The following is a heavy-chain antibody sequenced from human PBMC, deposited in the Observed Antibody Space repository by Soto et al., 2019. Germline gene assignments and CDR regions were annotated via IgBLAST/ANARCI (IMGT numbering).Heavy chain of an antibody. CDR2: INPSSGGT. CDR3: ARASLIAAAGKAVFDYYGMDV. CDR1: GYTFTGYY. J-gene: IGHJ6*02. V-gene: IGHV1-2*04. D-gene: IGHD6-13*01. Sequence: GASVKVSCKASGYTFTGYYMHWVQQAHGQGLEWMGWINPSSGGTNYAQKFQGWVTMTRDTSISTAYMELSRLRPDDTAVYYCARASLIAAAGKAVFDYYGMDVWGQGTTVTVSS.